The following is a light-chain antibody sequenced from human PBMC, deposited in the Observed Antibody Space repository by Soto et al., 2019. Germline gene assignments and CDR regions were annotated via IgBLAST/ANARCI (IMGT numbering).Light chain of an antibody. CDR1: QGVSGSY. CDR3: QHYGSSPRT. Sequence: EIVLTQSPGTLSLSPGERATLSCRASQGVSGSYLACYQQKPGQAPRLLIYGASSRATGIPNRFSGSESGTDFTLTISRLEPEDVAVYYCQHYGSSPRTFGQGTKVEIK. J-gene: IGKJ1*01. CDR2: GAS. V-gene: IGKV3-20*01.